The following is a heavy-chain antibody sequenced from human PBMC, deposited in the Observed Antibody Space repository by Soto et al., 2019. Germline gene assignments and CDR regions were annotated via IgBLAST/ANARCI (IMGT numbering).Heavy chain of an antibody. J-gene: IGHJ4*02. CDR3: TRVVRNSYSH. V-gene: IGHV3-72*01. Sequence: EVQLVESGGGLVQPGGSLRLSCAASGFTPSDHYMDWVRQAPGKGLEWVGRTRDKANRYTTEYAASVKGRFTISRDESQNSLHLQMNSLKTEDTAVYYCTRVVRNSYSHWGQGTLVTVSS. D-gene: IGHD2-21*01. CDR2: TRDKANRYTT. CDR1: GFTPSDHY.